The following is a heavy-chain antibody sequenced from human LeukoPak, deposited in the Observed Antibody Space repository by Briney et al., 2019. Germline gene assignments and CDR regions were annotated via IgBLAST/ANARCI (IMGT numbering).Heavy chain of an antibody. V-gene: IGHV3-20*04. D-gene: IGHD2-2*01. CDR1: GFTFEDHG. Sequence: GGSLRLSCATSGFTFEDHGLSWVRQAPGKGLEWVSGINWNSGSKRYAASVKGRFTISRDNSKNTVYLQMNNLRAEDTAVYYCVGNRGSTTSCFVRWGQGALVTVSS. J-gene: IGHJ5*02. CDR2: INWNSGSK. CDR3: VGNRGSTTSCFVR.